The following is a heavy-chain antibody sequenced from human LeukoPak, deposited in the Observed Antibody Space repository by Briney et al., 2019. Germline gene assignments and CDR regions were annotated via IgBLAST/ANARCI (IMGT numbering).Heavy chain of an antibody. V-gene: IGHV1-18*01. J-gene: IGHJ4*02. D-gene: IGHD3-16*02. CDR3: ARDFGDYVWGSYRLREFLDY. Sequence: ASVKVSCKASGYTFTSYGISWVRQAPGQGLEWMGWISAYNGNTNYAQKLQGRVTMTTDTSTSTAYMELRSLRSDNTAVYYCARDFGDYVWGSYRLREFLDYWGQGTLVTVSS. CDR2: ISAYNGNT. CDR1: GYTFTSYG.